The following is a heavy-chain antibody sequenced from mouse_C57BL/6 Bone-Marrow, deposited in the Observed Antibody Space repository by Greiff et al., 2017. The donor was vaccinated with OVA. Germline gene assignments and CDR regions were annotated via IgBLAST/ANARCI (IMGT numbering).Heavy chain of an antibody. V-gene: IGHV14-2*01. D-gene: IGHD2-1*01. J-gene: IGHJ2*01. CDR2: IDPEDGET. Sequence: EVKLMESGAELVKPGASVKLSCTASGFNIKDYYMHWVKQRTEQGLEWIGRIDPEDGETKYAPKFQGKATITADTSSNTAYLQLSSLTSEDTTVYYCARSVYGNLYYFDYWGQGTTLTVSS. CDR3: ARSVYGNLYYFDY. CDR1: GFNIKDYY.